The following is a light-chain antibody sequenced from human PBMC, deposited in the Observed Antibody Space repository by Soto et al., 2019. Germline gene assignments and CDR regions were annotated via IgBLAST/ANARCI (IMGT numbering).Light chain of an antibody. CDR3: KSYAGSNTYV. CDR2: EVV. J-gene: IGLJ1*01. V-gene: IGLV2-8*01. Sequence: QSALPQPPSASGSPGQSVTISCTGTKNDIGVYDFVSWYQHHPGKAPRLIIYEVVQRPSGVPDRFSGSKSGNTASLTVSGLQAADEADYFCKSYAGSNTYVFGSGTKSPS. CDR1: KNDIGVYDF.